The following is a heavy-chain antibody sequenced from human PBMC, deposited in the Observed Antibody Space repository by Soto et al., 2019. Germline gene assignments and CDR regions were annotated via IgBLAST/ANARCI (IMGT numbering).Heavy chain of an antibody. CDR1: GFTLSDHY. J-gene: IGHJ5*02. Sequence: QVHLVESGGGLVKPGGSLRLSCAASGFTLSDHYMSWIRQAPGKGLEWVSYIDNSGSYTNYGDSVKGRFTISRDNAKNSLYLQMNSLRAEDMAVYYCARGNVGPTGWFDPWGQGTLVTVSS. CDR3: ARGNVGPTGWFDP. V-gene: IGHV3-11*06. CDR2: IDNSGSYT. D-gene: IGHD1-26*01.